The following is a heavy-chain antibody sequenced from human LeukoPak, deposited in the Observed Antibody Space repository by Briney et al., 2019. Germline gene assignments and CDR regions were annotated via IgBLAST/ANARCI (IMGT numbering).Heavy chain of an antibody. CDR1: GFSFSTYA. CDR3: AKGFYADSSGWDDAFDF. CDR2: ISDTGGTS. J-gene: IGHJ3*01. Sequence: GGSLRLSCAASGFSFSTYAMFWVREAPGKGLECVSGISDTGGTSFYADSVKGRFTFSRDNSKNTLSLQMNSLRVDDTGIYYCAKGFYADSSGWDDAFDFWGQGTMVTVSS. D-gene: IGHD3-22*01. V-gene: IGHV3-23*01.